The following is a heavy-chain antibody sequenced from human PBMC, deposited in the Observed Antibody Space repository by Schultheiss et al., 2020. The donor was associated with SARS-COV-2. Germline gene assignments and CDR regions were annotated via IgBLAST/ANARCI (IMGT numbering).Heavy chain of an antibody. CDR3: ARVSTRQQLDFDI. CDR1: GGSISSYY. Sequence: SETLSLTCTVSGGSISSYYWSWIRQHPGKGLEWIGYIYYSGSTNYNPSLKSRVTISVDTSKNQFSLKLSSVTAADTAVYYCARVSTRQQLDFDIWGQGTTVTVSS. V-gene: IGHV4-59*12. J-gene: IGHJ3*02. D-gene: IGHD6-13*01. CDR2: IYYSGST.